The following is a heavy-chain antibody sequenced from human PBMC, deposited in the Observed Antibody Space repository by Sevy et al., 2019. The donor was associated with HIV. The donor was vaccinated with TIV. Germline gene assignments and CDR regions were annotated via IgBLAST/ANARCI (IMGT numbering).Heavy chain of an antibody. CDR3: ARARENLYYSYYDY. CDR1: GDTLRKHA. V-gene: IGHV1-69*13. Sequence: ASVKVSCKASGDTLRKHAISWVRQAPGKGLEWMGGIIPTFDTANFPRKFQDRVTITADESTSTVYMELSSLRSEDTAVYYCARARENLYYSYYDYWGQGTLVTVSS. CDR2: IIPTFDTA. D-gene: IGHD3-10*01. J-gene: IGHJ4*02.